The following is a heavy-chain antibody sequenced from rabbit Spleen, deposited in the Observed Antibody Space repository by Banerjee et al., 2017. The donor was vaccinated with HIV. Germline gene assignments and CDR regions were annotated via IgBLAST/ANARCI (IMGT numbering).Heavy chain of an antibody. CDR2: IEFGYSVRT. Sequence: QSLEESGGGLVQPGGTLTLTCKASGIDFSSYYYMCWVRQAPGKGLEWIACIEFGYSVRTYYATWAKGRFTISKTSSTTVTLQMTSLTAADTATYFCARDPDTGSLGNNGGLDLWGPGTLVTVS. J-gene: IGHJ4*01. CDR1: GIDFSSYYY. D-gene: IGHD1-1*01. CDR3: ARDPDTGSLGNNGGLDL. V-gene: IGHV1S40*01.